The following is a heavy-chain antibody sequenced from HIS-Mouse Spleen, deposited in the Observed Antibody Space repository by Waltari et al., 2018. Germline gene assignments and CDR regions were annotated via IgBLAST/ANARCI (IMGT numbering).Heavy chain of an antibody. CDR1: GGSISSYY. D-gene: IGHD3-10*02. CDR3: ARDVRGVTPHDAFDI. J-gene: IGHJ3*02. CDR2: IYYSGST. V-gene: IGHV4-59*01. Sequence: QVQLQESGPGLVKPSETLSLTCTVSGGSISSYYWSWIRPPPGKGLEWIGYIYYSGSTNYNPSLKSRVTISVDTSKNQFSLKLSSVTAADTAVYYCARDVRGVTPHDAFDIWGQGTMVTVSS.